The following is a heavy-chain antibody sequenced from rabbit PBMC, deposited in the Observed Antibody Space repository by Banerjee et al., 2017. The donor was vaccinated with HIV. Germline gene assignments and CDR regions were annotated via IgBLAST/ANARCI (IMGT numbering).Heavy chain of an antibody. CDR3: ARDLAGVIGWNFNL. CDR2: IDPVFGGT. Sequence: QLKESGGGLVQPGGSLKLSCKASGFDFSRYYMSWVRQAPGKGLEWIGYIDPVFGGTYYASWVNGRFTLSSHNAQNTLYLQLNSLTAADTATYFCARDLAGVIGWNFNLWGPGTLVTVS. CDR1: GFDFSRYY. J-gene: IGHJ4*01. V-gene: IGHV1S7*01. D-gene: IGHD4-1*01.